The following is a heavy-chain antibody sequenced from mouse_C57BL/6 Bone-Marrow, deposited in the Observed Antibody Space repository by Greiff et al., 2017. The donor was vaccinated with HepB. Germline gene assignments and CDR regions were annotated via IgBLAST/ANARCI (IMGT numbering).Heavy chain of an antibody. CDR3: ARRGYYGSSHPLFDY. CDR2: IYPGSGST. CDR1: GYTFTSYW. D-gene: IGHD1-1*01. V-gene: IGHV1-55*01. Sequence: VQLQQPGAELVKPGASVKMSCKASGYTFTSYWITWVKQRPGQGLEWIGDIYPGSGSTNYNEKFKSKATLTVDTSSSTAYMQLSSLTSEDSAVYYCARRGYYGSSHPLFDYWGQGTTLTVSS. J-gene: IGHJ2*01.